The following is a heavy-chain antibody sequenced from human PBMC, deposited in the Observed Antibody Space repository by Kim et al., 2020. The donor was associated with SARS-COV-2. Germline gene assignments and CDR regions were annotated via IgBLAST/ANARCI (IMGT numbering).Heavy chain of an antibody. CDR1: GGTFSSYA. Sequence: SVKVSCKASGGTFSSYAISWVRQAPGQGLEWMGGIIPIFGTANYAQKFQGRVTITADESTSTAYMELSSLRSEDTAVYYCARDGGVGATTKFDYWGQGTLVTVSS. V-gene: IGHV1-69*13. D-gene: IGHD1-26*01. CDR2: IIPIFGTA. J-gene: IGHJ4*02. CDR3: ARDGGVGATTKFDY.